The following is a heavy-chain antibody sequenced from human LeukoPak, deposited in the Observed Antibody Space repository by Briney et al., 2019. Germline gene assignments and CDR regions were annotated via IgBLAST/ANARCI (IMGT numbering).Heavy chain of an antibody. J-gene: IGHJ4*02. V-gene: IGHV4-59*01. Sequence: PSETLSLTCTVSGGSISSYYWSWIRQPPGKGLEWIGYIYYGGSTNYNPSLKSRVTISVDTSKNQFSLKLSSVTAADTAVYYCARGREQWLVLYYFDYWGQGTLVTVSS. CDR1: GGSISSYY. D-gene: IGHD6-19*01. CDR2: IYYGGST. CDR3: ARGREQWLVLYYFDY.